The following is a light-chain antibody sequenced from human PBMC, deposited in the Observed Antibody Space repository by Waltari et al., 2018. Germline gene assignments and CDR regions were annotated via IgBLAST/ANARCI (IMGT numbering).Light chain of an antibody. J-gene: IGLJ2*01. CDR1: SSNIGSNY. Sequence: QSVLTQPPSASGTPGQRVTISCSGSSSNIGSNYVYWYKQLPGTAPKLLIYRKNQRPSGVPDRFSGSKSGTSASLAISGVRSEDEADYYCAAWDDSLSGVVFGGGTKLTVL. V-gene: IGLV1-47*01. CDR2: RKN. CDR3: AAWDDSLSGVV.